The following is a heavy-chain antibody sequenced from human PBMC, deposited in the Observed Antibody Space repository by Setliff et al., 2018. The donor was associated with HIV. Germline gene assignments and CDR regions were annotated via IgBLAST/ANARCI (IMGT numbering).Heavy chain of an antibody. CDR3: ARRGNYYASAFDY. Sequence: ASVKVSCKASGYTFTSYGISWVRQAPGQGLEWMGWIRPATDKTNYAQKLQGILTMTTDTSTSTAYMDLRSLRSDDTAVYYCARRGNYYASAFDYWGQGTLVTVSS. CDR1: GYTFTSYG. J-gene: IGHJ4*02. V-gene: IGHV1-18*01. D-gene: IGHD3-10*01. CDR2: IRPATDKT.